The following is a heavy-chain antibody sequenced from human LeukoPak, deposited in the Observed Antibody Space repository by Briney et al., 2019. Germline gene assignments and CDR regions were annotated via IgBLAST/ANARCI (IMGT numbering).Heavy chain of an antibody. CDR3: ANRPLNSASGWYGVDY. V-gene: IGHV3-53*01. J-gene: IGHJ4*02. CDR2: IYSGGTT. Sequence: GGSLRLSCAASGFTVSSNYMSWVRQGPGQGLEWVAVIYSGGTTYYADSVKGRFTISRDNSKNTLYLQMNSLRAEDTAVYYCANRPLNSASGWYGVDYWGQGTLVTVSS. CDR1: GFTVSSNY. D-gene: IGHD6-19*01.